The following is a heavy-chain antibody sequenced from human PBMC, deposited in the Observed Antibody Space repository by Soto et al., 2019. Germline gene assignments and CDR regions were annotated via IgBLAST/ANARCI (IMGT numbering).Heavy chain of an antibody. V-gene: IGHV4-4*02. CDR3: AREMTTVRFYGMDV. CDR1: GGSISSSNC. CDR2: IYHSGST. D-gene: IGHD4-4*01. J-gene: IGHJ6*02. Sequence: SETLSLTCAVSGGSISSSNCWSWVRQPPGKGLEWIGEIYHSGSTNYNPSLKSRVTISVDKSKNQFSLKLSSVTAADTAVYYCAREMTTVRFYGMDVWGQGTTVTVSS.